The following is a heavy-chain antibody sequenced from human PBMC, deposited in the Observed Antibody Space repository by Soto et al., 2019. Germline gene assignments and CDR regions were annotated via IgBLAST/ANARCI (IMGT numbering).Heavy chain of an antibody. CDR1: GFTFSSYA. Sequence: GGSLRLSCAASGFTFSSYAMHWVRQAPGKGLEWVAVISYDGSNKYYADSVKGRFTISRDNSKNTLYLQMNSLRAEDTDVYYCARDLGDDDILTGYPDDYWGQGTLVTVSS. CDR3: ARDLGDDDILTGYPDDY. D-gene: IGHD3-9*01. CDR2: ISYDGSNK. V-gene: IGHV3-30-3*01. J-gene: IGHJ4*02.